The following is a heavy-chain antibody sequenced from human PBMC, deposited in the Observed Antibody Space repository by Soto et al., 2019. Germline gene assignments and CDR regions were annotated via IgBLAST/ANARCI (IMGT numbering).Heavy chain of an antibody. D-gene: IGHD3-16*01. J-gene: IGHJ4*02. CDR3: ARLPGAHNTLPVLLGYFDY. Sequence: ASVKVSCKASGYNFIGQYIHWVRQAPGQGLEWMGIINPSGGSTTYAQKFQGRVVMTSDASTSTVYVELSSLTSEDTAIYFCARLPGAHNTLPVLLGYFDYWGQGTLVTVSS. CDR1: GYNFIGQY. CDR2: INPSGGST. V-gene: IGHV1-46*01.